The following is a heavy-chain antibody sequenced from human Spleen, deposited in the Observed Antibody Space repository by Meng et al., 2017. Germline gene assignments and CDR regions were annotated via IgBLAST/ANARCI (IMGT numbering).Heavy chain of an antibody. D-gene: IGHD1-26*01. J-gene: IGHJ4*02. CDR1: GFTLSSYS. CDR2: ISGSSSNI. V-gene: IGHV3-21*01. Sequence: GESLKISCETSGFTLSSYSMNWVRQAPGKGLEWVSSISGSSSNILYSDSVKGRFTISRDNAKNSLYLQADSLRAEDTAVYYCARIIRYSGSYGGWLDYWGQGTLVTVSS. CDR3: ARIIRYSGSYGGWLDY.